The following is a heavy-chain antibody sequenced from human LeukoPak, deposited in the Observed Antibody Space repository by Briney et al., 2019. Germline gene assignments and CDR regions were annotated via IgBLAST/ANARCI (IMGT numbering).Heavy chain of an antibody. Sequence: KASETLSLTCGVYGGSFSGYYWSWIRQPPGKGLEWIGEINHSGSTNYNPSLKSRVTISVDTSKNQFSLKLSSVTAADTAVYYCARCRYFDWLLSHNWFDPWGQGTLVTVSS. CDR3: ARCRYFDWLLSHNWFDP. V-gene: IGHV4-34*01. CDR2: INHSGST. CDR1: GGSFSGYY. D-gene: IGHD3-9*01. J-gene: IGHJ5*02.